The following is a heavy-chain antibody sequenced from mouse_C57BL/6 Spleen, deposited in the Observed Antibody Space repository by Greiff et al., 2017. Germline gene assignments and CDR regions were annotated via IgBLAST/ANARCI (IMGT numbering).Heavy chain of an antibody. CDR3: SRSYSKGYYAMGY. CDR2: IHPNSGST. D-gene: IGHD2-5*01. J-gene: IGHJ4*01. CDR1: GYTFTSYW. Sequence: VQLQQPGAELVKPGASVKLSCKASGYTFTSYWMHWVKQRPGQGLEWIGMIHPNSGSTNYNEKFKSKATLTADKSSSTAYMQLSSLTSEDSAVYYCSRSYSKGYYAMGYWGQGTSVTVSS. V-gene: IGHV1-64*01.